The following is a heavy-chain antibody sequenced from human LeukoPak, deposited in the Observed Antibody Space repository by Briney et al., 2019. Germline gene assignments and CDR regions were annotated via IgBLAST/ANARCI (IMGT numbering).Heavy chain of an antibody. CDR1: GYSFTSYW. CDR2: IYPGGSDT. V-gene: IGHV5-51*01. Sequence: GESLQISCKGSGYSFTSYWIGWVRQMPGKGLEWMGIIYPGGSDTRYSPSFQGQVTISADKSISTAYLQWSSLKASDTAMYYCARLGRGYSSQKTYDYWGQGTLVTVSS. J-gene: IGHJ4*02. CDR3: ARLGRGYSSQKTYDY. D-gene: IGHD4-11*01.